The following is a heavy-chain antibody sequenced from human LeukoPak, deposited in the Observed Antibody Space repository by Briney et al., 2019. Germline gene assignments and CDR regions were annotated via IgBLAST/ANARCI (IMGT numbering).Heavy chain of an antibody. Sequence: PGGSLRLSCAASGFTFSSYAMSWVRQAPGKGLEWVSAISGSGGSTYYADSVKGRFTISRDNSKNTLYLQMNSLRAEDTAVYYCASDSGSHLGFDYWGQGTLVTVSS. V-gene: IGHV3-23*01. CDR1: GFTFSSYA. CDR2: ISGSGGST. D-gene: IGHD1-26*01. J-gene: IGHJ4*02. CDR3: ASDSGSHLGFDY.